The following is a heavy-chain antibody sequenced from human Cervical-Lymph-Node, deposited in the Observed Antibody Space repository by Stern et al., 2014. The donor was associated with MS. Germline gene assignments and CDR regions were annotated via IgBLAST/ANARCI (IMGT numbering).Heavy chain of an antibody. Sequence: EVQLVESGGGLVQPGGSLRLSCAASGFTFSNYDMHWVRQATGKGLEWVSAIDTTGDTYYPGSVKGRFTISRENAKNSLYLQMNSLRAGDTAVYYCARAPLNYRVRGAFDIWGQGTMVTVSS. V-gene: IGHV3-13*01. D-gene: IGHD3-10*01. J-gene: IGHJ3*02. CDR1: GFTFSNYD. CDR2: IDTTGDT. CDR3: ARAPLNYRVRGAFDI.